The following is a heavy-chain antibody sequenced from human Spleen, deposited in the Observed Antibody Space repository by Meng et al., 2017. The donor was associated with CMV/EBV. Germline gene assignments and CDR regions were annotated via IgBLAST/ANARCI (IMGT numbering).Heavy chain of an antibody. CDR2: IDPHSGGT. CDR3: ARDSFDGYNWFDP. V-gene: IGHV1-2*06. J-gene: IGHJ5*02. Sequence: CKASGYTFTGFYMHWVRLAPGQGLEWMGRIDPHSGGTNYTQRFESRVTMTRDTSTNTVYMELRSLRSDDTAVYYCARDSFDGYNWFDPWGKGTLVTVSS. CDR1: GYTFTGFY. D-gene: IGHD5-12*01.